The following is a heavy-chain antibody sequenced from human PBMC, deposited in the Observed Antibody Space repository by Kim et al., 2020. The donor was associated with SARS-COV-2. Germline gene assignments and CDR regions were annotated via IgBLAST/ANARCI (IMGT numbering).Heavy chain of an antibody. CDR3: AREGFTYYYYYYGMDV. Sequence: VKGRLTISRDHAKNSLYLKMNSLRAEDTAVYYCAREGFTYYYYYYGMDVWGQGTTVTVSS. J-gene: IGHJ6*02. V-gene: IGHV3-11*06.